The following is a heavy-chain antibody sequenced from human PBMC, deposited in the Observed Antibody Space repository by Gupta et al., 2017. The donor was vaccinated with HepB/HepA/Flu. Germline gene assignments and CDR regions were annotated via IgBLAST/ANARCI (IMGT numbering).Heavy chain of an antibody. D-gene: IGHD1-1*01. J-gene: IGHJ6*02. Sequence: QVQLVQSGAEVKKPGASVKVSCKASGYTFTGYYMHWVRQAPGPGLEWMGWINPNSGDTNYAQKFQGWVTMTRDTAISTAYMELSRLRSDDTAVYYCARGTKLEFIDYYYGMDVWGQGTTVTVSS. CDR2: INPNSGDT. V-gene: IGHV1-2*04. CDR1: GYTFTGYY. CDR3: ARGTKLEFIDYYYGMDV.